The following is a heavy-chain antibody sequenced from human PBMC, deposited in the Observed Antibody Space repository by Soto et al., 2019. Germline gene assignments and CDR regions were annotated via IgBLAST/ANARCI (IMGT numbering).Heavy chain of an antibody. CDR3: ARDRCSGGSCYSGFGFWDY. Sequence: EVQLVESGGGLVQPGGSLRLSCAASGFTVSSNYMSWVRQAPGKGLEWVSVIYSGGSTYYADSVKGRFTISRDNFKNTLYLQMKRLRAEDTAVYYCARDRCSGGSCYSGFGFWDYWGQGTLVTVSS. J-gene: IGHJ4*02. V-gene: IGHV3-66*01. D-gene: IGHD2-15*01. CDR2: IYSGGST. CDR1: GFTVSSNY.